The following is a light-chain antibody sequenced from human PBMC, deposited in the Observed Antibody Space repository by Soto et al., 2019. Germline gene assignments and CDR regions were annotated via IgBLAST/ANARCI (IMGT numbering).Light chain of an antibody. CDR3: QQSYSTPYT. J-gene: IGKJ2*01. CDR1: QSVRSK. CDR2: AAS. V-gene: IGKV1-39*01. Sequence: MTQSPGTLSVSPGERVTLSCRASQSVRSKLAWYQQKPGQAPRLLIYAASSLQSGVPSRFSGSGSGTDFTLTISSLQPEDFATYYCQQSYSTPYTFGQGTKLEIK.